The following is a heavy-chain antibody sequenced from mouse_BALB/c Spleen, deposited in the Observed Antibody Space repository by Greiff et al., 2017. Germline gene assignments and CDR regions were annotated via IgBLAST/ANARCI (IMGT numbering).Heavy chain of an antibody. CDR3: ARSSYGNYVFAY. Sequence: VQRVESGPDLVAPSQSLSITCTVSGFSLTSYGVHWVRQPPGKGLEWLVVIWSDGSTTYNSALKSRLSISKDNSKSQVFLKMNSLQTDDTAMYYCARSSYGNYVFAYWGQGTLVTVSA. J-gene: IGHJ3*01. CDR2: IWSDGST. D-gene: IGHD2-10*01. CDR1: GFSLTSYG. V-gene: IGHV2-6-2*01.